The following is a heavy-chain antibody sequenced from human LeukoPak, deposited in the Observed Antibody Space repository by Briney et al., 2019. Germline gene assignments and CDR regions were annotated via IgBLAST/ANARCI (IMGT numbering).Heavy chain of an antibody. CDR3: ASQTDSSGFDY. D-gene: IGHD6-19*01. V-gene: IGHV3-66*02. CDR1: GFTFSSNY. Sequence: PGGSLRLSCAASGFTFSSNYMSWVRQAPGKGLEWGSVIYSGGSTYYSDSVKGRCTISRDNSKNTLYLQMNSLRAEDPAVYYCASQTDSSGFDYWGQGTLVTVSS. J-gene: IGHJ4*02. CDR2: IYSGGST.